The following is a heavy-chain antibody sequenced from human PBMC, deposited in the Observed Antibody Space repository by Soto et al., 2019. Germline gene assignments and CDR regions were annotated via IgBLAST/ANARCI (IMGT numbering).Heavy chain of an antibody. Sequence: PGGSLRLSCAASGFNFEPYYMAWIRHAPGKGLQWVAYISPRSTVIEYSDSVNGRFTISRDNTKNYLYLQMDSLRAEDAAVYSCLRRNTLDYFLAFDVWGQGTVVTVSS. CDR3: LRRNTLDYFLAFDV. D-gene: IGHD3-10*01. CDR2: ISPRSTVI. J-gene: IGHJ3*01. CDR1: GFNFEPYY. V-gene: IGHV3-11*01.